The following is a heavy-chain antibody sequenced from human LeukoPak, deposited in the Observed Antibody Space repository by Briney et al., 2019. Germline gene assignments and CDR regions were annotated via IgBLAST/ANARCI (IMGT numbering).Heavy chain of an antibody. J-gene: IGHJ4*02. CDR1: GGSISSYY. V-gene: IGHV4-4*07. Sequence: SETLSLTCTVSGGSISSYYWSWIRQPAGKGLEWIGRIYTSGSTNYNPSLKSRVTMSVDTSKNQFSLKLSSVTAADTAVYYCARENYYDSSGYYLSPFDYWGQGTLVTVSP. CDR2: IYTSGST. CDR3: ARENYYDSSGYYLSPFDY. D-gene: IGHD3-22*01.